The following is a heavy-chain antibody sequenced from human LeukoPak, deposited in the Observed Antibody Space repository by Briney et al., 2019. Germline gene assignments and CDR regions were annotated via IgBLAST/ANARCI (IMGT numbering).Heavy chain of an antibody. Sequence: SATLSLTCAVYGGSFSGYYWSWIRQPPGKGLEWIGEINHSGSTNYNPSLKSRVTISVDTSKNQFSLKLSTVTAADTAVYYCARGGGPITMVRGVIGWFDPWGQGTLVTVSS. D-gene: IGHD3-10*01. V-gene: IGHV4-34*01. CDR1: GGSFSGYY. CDR2: INHSGST. CDR3: ARGGGPITMVRGVIGWFDP. J-gene: IGHJ5*02.